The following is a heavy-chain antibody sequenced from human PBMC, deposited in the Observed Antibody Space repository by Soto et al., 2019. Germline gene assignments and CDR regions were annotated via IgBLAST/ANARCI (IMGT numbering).Heavy chain of an antibody. Sequence: GGSLRLSCAASGFTFSSYAMHWVRQAPGKGLEWVAVISYDGSNKYYADSVKGRFTISRDNSKNTLYLQMNSLRAEDTAVYYCANPSGGAVTASYWGQGTLVTAPQ. J-gene: IGHJ4*02. V-gene: IGHV3-30-3*02. CDR2: ISYDGSNK. D-gene: IGHD6-19*01. CDR1: GFTFSSYA. CDR3: ANPSGGAVTASY.